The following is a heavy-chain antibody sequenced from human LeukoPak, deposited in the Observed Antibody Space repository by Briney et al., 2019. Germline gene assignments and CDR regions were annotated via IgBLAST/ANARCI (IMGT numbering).Heavy chain of an antibody. CDR3: ARQRTASIWFDP. CDR2: IYHSGST. Sequence: RASGTLSLTCAVSGASISSNNWWWSWVRQPPGKGLEWIGEIYHSGSTNYNPSLKSRVTISVDTSKNQFSLKLSSVTAADTAVYYCARQRTASIWFDPWGQGTLVTVSS. J-gene: IGHJ5*02. D-gene: IGHD5-18*01. CDR1: GASISSNNW. V-gene: IGHV4-4*02.